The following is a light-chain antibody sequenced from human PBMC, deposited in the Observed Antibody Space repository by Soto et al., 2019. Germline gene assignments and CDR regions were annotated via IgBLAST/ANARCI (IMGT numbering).Light chain of an antibody. CDR2: DAS. CDR1: QNVYNN. CDR3: QQCRNWPLT. V-gene: IGKV3-15*01. J-gene: IGKJ4*01. Sequence: EIVMTQSPATLSVYPGEGATLSCKARQNVYNNLAWYQQRPGQPPRLLIYDASTRATGISARFSGSGYGPEFTLTISSLQSEDFAVYFCQQCRNWPLTFGGGTKVEIK.